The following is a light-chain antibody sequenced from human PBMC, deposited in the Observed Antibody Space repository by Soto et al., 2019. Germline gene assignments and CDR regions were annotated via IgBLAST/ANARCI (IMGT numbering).Light chain of an antibody. CDR3: QQYGSSLLI. Sequence: EIVLTQSPGTLSLSPGERATLSCRASQSVSSSYLAWYQQKPGQAPRLLIYGASSRATGIPDRFSGSGSGTDFILTISSLAPEDFAVYYCQQYGSSLLIFGGGTKVDIK. J-gene: IGKJ4*01. CDR2: GAS. V-gene: IGKV3-20*01. CDR1: QSVSSSY.